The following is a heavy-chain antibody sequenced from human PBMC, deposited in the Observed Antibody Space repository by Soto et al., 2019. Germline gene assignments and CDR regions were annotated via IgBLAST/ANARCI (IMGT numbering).Heavy chain of an antibody. CDR2: IWYDGSNK. D-gene: IGHD2-21*02. J-gene: IGHJ5*02. V-gene: IGHV3-33*01. Sequence: QVQLVESGGGVVQPGRSLRLSCAASGFTFSSYGMHWVRQAPGKGLEWVAVIWYDGSNKYYADSVKGRFTISRDNSMNTLYLQMNSLRAEDTAVYYCARDYCGGDCHWFDPWGQGTLVTVSS. CDR3: ARDYCGGDCHWFDP. CDR1: GFTFSSYG.